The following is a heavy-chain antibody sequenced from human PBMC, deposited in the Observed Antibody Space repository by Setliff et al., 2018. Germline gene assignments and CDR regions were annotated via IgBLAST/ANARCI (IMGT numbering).Heavy chain of an antibody. J-gene: IGHJ4*02. D-gene: IGHD3-16*02. V-gene: IGHV3-30*04. Sequence: PGESLKISCAASGFSFSTYAMHWVRQAPGKGLEWVAVISYDGSKKYYADSVKGRFTISRDNSRNTLYLQMNSLGSDDTAVYYCVIFWGSYRYWDHELDYWGQGTLVTVSS. CDR3: VIFWGSYRYWDHELDY. CDR1: GFSFSTYA. CDR2: ISYDGSKK.